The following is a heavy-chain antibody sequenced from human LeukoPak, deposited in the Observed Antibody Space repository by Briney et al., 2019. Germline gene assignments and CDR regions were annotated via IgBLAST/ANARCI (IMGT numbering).Heavy chain of an antibody. Sequence: GGSLRLSCAASGFTFSSYALSWVRQAPGKGLEWGSAISGSGGSTYYADSVKGRFTISRDNSKNTLYLQMNSLRAEDTAVYYCAKARNTLRWRWWFDYWGQGTLVTVSS. V-gene: IGHV3-23*01. CDR1: GFTFSSYA. D-gene: IGHD4-23*01. CDR2: ISGSGGST. CDR3: AKARNTLRWRWWFDY. J-gene: IGHJ4*02.